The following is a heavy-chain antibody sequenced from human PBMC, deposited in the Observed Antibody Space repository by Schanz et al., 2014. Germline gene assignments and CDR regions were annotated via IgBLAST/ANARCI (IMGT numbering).Heavy chain of an antibody. Sequence: EVQLVESGGGLVKPGGSLRLSCAASGFTFSVYWMHWVRQPPGEGLVSVSRISGDGTTTSYADSVKGRFTISRDNAKNSLYLEMTSLRGEDTAVYYCARENLNWEAFDIWGQGTVVTVSS. D-gene: IGHD7-27*01. CDR1: GFTFSVYW. J-gene: IGHJ3*02. CDR2: ISGDGTTT. V-gene: IGHV3-74*01. CDR3: ARENLNWEAFDI.